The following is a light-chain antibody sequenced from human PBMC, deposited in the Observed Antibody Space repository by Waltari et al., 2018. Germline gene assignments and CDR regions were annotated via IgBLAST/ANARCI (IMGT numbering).Light chain of an antibody. J-gene: IGKJ2*01. Sequence: EIVLTQSPATLSLSPGERATLSCRASQSVSSYLAWYHQKPVQAPRFLIYDASNRATGIPARFSGRGSGTDVTLTISSLAREDFAVYYCQQRSNWPPYTFGQGTKLEIK. V-gene: IGKV3-11*01. CDR2: DAS. CDR3: QQRSNWPPYT. CDR1: QSVSSY.